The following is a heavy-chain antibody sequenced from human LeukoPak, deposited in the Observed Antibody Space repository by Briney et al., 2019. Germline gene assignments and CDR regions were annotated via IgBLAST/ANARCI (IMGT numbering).Heavy chain of an antibody. D-gene: IGHD6-6*01. CDR2: INPNSGGT. CDR3: ARDYAGGIAARYGMDV. CDR1: GYTFTGYY. J-gene: IGHJ6*02. V-gene: IGHV1-2*02. Sequence: GASVKASCKASGYTFTGYYMHWVRQAPGQGLEWMGWINPNSGGTNYAQKLQGRVTMTTDTSTSTAYMELRSLRSDDTAVYYCARDYAGGIAARYGMDVWGQGTTVTVSS.